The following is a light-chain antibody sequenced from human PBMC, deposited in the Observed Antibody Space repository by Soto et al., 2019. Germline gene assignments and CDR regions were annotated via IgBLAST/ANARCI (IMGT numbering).Light chain of an antibody. Sequence: EIVVTQSPGTLSVSPGETATLSCGTSQSVSSNLAWYQQKPGQAPRLLIYGASTRATGIPARFSGSGSGTEFTLAISSLQPEDVAAYYCQKYNSAPWTFGQGTKVEIK. J-gene: IGKJ1*01. CDR3: QKYNSAPWT. V-gene: IGKV3D-15*01. CDR2: GAS. CDR1: QSVSSN.